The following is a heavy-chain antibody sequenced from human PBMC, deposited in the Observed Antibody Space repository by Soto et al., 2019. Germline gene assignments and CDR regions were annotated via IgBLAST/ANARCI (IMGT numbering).Heavy chain of an antibody. CDR2: INHSGTV. Sequence: QVHLQQWGAGLLKPSETLSLTCAVNGGAFNGYYWTWIRQSPGKGLQWIGEINHSGTVDYNPSLKRRVTFSCDTAKKQFSLTLTPVTAADTAVYYCARAGAALVRGSIGGFDYWGKGTLFTISS. CDR1: GGAFNGYY. J-gene: IGHJ4*02. CDR3: ARAGAALVRGSIGGFDY. V-gene: IGHV4-34*01. D-gene: IGHD3-16*01.